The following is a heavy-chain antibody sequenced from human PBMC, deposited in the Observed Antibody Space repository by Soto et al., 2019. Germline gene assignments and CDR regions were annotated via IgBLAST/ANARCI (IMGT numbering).Heavy chain of an antibody. CDR1: GFTFSAYY. V-gene: IGHV3-11*06. CDR3: ARMTGYYFDY. J-gene: IGHJ4*02. CDR2: ISSSSSYT. Sequence: QVQLVESGGGLVKPGGSLRLSCAAAGFTFSAYYMSWIRQAPGKGLEWVSYISSSSSYTNYADSLKGRFTISRDNAKNSLYPQMNSLRAEDTAVYYCARMTGYYFDYWGQGTVVTVSS.